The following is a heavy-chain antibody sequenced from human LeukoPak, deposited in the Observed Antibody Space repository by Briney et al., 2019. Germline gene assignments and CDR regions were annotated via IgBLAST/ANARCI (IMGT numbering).Heavy chain of an antibody. CDR1: GFSISSIHC. J-gene: IGHJ4*02. D-gene: IGHD3-16*01. Sequence: SETLSLTCTVSGFSISSIHCWGWIRQPPGKGLEWIGTICQSGSTCYSPSLKSRVIVSLDTSKNQFSLKLSSVTAADTAVYYCARDREFGEIDYWGQGTLVTVSS. CDR2: ICQSGST. V-gene: IGHV4-38-2*02. CDR3: ARDREFGEIDY.